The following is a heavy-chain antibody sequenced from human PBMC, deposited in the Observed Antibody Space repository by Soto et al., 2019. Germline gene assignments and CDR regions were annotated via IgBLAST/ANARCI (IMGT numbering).Heavy chain of an antibody. CDR1: GFTFSSYG. Sequence: HPGGSLRLSCAASGFTFSSYGMHWVRQAPGKGLEWVAVISYDGSNKYYADSVKGRFTISRDNAKNSLYLQMNSLRAEDTAVYYCARWVDGNFDYWGQGTLVTVSS. CDR2: ISYDGSNK. CDR3: ARWVDGNFDY. D-gene: IGHD2-15*01. J-gene: IGHJ4*02. V-gene: IGHV3-30*03.